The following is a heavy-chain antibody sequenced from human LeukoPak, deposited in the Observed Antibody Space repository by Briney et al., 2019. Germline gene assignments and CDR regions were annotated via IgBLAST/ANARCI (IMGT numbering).Heavy chain of an antibody. J-gene: IGHJ4*02. V-gene: IGHV3-11*01. Sequence: PAGSLRLSCAASGFTFSDYYMSRIRQPPGKGLEWVSYISSSGSTIYYADSVKGRFTISRDNAKNSLYLQMNNLRAEDTAVYYCARVVYGDYGLGCFDYWGQGTLDTVSS. CDR2: ISSSGSTI. CDR1: GFTFSDYY. CDR3: ARVVYGDYGLGCFDY. D-gene: IGHD4-17*01.